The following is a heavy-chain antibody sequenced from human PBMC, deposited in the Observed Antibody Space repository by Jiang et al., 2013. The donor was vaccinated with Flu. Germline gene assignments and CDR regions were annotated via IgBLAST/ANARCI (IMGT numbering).Heavy chain of an antibody. J-gene: IGHJ4*02. CDR2: IDWDDDK. Sequence: KPTQTLTLTCTFSGFSLSTSGMCVSWIRQPPGKALEWLALIDWDDDKYYSTSLKTRLTISKDTSKNQVVLTMTNMDPVDTATYYCARILAVATTPGYFDYWAREPWSPSPQ. D-gene: IGHD6-19*01. V-gene: IGHV2-70*01. CDR1: GFSLSTSGMC. CDR3: ARILAVATTPGYFDY.